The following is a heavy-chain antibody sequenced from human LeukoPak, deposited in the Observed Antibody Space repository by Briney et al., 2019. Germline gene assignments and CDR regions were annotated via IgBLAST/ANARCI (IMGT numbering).Heavy chain of an antibody. D-gene: IGHD3-10*01. CDR3: AKGSTLWFGESLGYYEYYYMDV. V-gene: IGHV3-23*01. J-gene: IGHJ6*03. CDR1: GFTFSSYA. CDR2: ITGSGGST. Sequence: GGSLRLSCAASGFTFSSYAMSWVRQAPGKWLEWVSAITGSGGSTYYADSVKGRFTISRDNPKNTLYLQMNSLRAEDTAVYYCAKGSTLWFGESLGYYEYYYMDVWGKGTTVTVSS.